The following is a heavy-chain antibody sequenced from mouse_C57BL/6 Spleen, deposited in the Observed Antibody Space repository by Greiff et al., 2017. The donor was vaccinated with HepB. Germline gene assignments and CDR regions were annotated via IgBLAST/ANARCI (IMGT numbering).Heavy chain of an antibody. Sequence: VQLQQPGAELVMPGASVKLSCKASGYTFTSYWMHWVKQRPGQGLEWIGEIDPSDSYTNYNQKFKGKSTLTVDKSSSTAYMQLSSLTSEDSAVYYCARVAVVATEARDYGGQGTSVTVSS. V-gene: IGHV1-69*01. D-gene: IGHD1-1*01. J-gene: IGHJ4*01. CDR3: ARVAVVATEARDY. CDR2: IDPSDSYT. CDR1: GYTFTSYW.